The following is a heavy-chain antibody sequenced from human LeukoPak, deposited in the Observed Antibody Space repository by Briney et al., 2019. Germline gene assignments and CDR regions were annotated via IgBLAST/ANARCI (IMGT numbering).Heavy chain of an antibody. Sequence: SETLSLTCTVSGGSISSRSYHWGWIRQPPGKGLEWIGSIYYSGTTYYNPSLKSRVTISVDTSKNQFSLKLSSVTAADTAVYYCARDSGGTDAFDIWGQGTMVTVSS. V-gene: IGHV4-39*07. J-gene: IGHJ3*02. CDR2: IYYSGTT. CDR3: ARDSGGTDAFDI. CDR1: GGSISSRSYH. D-gene: IGHD1-1*01.